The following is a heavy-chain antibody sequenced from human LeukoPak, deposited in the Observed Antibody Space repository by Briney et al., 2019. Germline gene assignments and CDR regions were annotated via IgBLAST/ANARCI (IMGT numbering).Heavy chain of an antibody. J-gene: IGHJ2*01. CDR3: ASMVDSSGYYYVYPWYFDL. CDR1: GGSISSYY. D-gene: IGHD3-22*01. V-gene: IGHV4-59*01. CDR2: IYYSGST. Sequence: PSETLSLACTVSGGSISSYYWSWIRQPPGKGLEWIGYIYYSGSTNYNPSLKSRVTISVDTSKNQFSLKLSSVTAADTAVYYCASMVDSSGYYYVYPWYFDLWGRGTLVTVSS.